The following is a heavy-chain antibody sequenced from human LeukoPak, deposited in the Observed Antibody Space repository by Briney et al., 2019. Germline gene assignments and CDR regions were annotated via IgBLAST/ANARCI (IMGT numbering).Heavy chain of an antibody. Sequence: ASVTVSCKASGYTFTDYYMHWVRQALGQGLEWMGWINPNSGGTNYAQKFQGRVTMTRDTSISTAYMELSRLTSDDTAVYYCETRDIVTAERVDWGQGTLVTVSS. J-gene: IGHJ4*02. CDR2: INPNSGGT. V-gene: IGHV1-2*02. D-gene: IGHD5-12*01. CDR3: ETRDIVTAERVD. CDR1: GYTFTDYY.